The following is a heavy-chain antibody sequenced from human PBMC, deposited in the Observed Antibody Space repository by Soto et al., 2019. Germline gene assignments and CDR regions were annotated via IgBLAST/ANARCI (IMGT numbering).Heavy chain of an antibody. D-gene: IGHD3-3*01. J-gene: IGHJ5*02. CDR2: ISAYNGNT. Sequence: GASVKVSFNASGYTFTSYGISWLLQSPGQGLEWMGWISAYNGNTNYAQKLQGRVTMTTDTSTSTAYMELRSLRSDDTAVYYCARVERFWDFWSGYHFDPWGQGTLVTVSS. V-gene: IGHV1-18*01. CDR1: GYTFTSYG. CDR3: ARVERFWDFWSGYHFDP.